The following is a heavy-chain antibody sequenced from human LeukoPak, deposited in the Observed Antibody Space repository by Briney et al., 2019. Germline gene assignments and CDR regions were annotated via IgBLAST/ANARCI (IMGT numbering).Heavy chain of an antibody. J-gene: IGHJ6*03. V-gene: IGHV3-48*04. CDR2: ISSSSSTI. CDR3: ARDSSRYDFWSGYYTGYYYYYYMDV. CDR1: GFTFSSYS. Sequence: GGSLRLSCAASGFTFSSYSMNWVRQAPGKGLEWVSYISSSSSTIYYADSVKGRFTISRDNAKNSLYLQMNSLRAEDTAVYYCARDSSRYDFWSGYYTGYYYYYYMDVWGKGTTVTVSS. D-gene: IGHD3-3*01.